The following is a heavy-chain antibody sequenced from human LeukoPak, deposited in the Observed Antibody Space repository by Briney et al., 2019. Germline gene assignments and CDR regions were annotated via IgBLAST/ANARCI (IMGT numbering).Heavy chain of an antibody. J-gene: IGHJ5*02. CDR3: ARPYYYDSRIDP. V-gene: IGHV4-30-4*01. CDR2: MYYSGST. D-gene: IGHD3-22*01. CDR1: GGSISSGDYY. Sequence: SETLSPTCTVSGGSISSGDYYWSWIRQPPGKGLEWIAYMYYSGSTYYNPSLKSRVTMSADTSKNQLSLTLSSVTAADTAVYYCARPYYYDSRIDPWGQGILVTVSS.